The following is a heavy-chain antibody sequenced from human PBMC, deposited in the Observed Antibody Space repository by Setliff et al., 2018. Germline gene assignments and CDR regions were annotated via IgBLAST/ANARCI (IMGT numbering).Heavy chain of an antibody. CDR2: INPSGGST. J-gene: IGHJ6*02. D-gene: IGHD2-15*01. CDR1: GYTFTSYY. V-gene: IGHV1-46*01. Sequence: GASVKVSCKASGYTFTSYYMHWVRQAPGQGLEWMGIINPSGGSTSYAQKFQGRVTMTRDTSTSTVYMELSSLRSEDTAVYYCARVRMGVVVVAATREEYYYYGMDVWGQGTTVTVSS. CDR3: ARVRMGVVVVAATREEYYYYGMDV.